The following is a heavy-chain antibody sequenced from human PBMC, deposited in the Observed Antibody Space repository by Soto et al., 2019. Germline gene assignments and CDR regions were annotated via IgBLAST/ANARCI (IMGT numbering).Heavy chain of an antibody. CDR3: ARVRDYGLGTNRHYYGMDV. D-gene: IGHD3-10*01. J-gene: IGHJ6*02. Sequence: QVQLQESGPGLVKSSETLSLTCTVSGGSISGYYWSWIRQPAGKGLEWIGRLYTMGSTNYNPSLPCRVTMPVDTSKNEFALKVSSVTAADTAVYFCARVRDYGLGTNRHYYGMDVWGQGPTVTVSS. V-gene: IGHV4-4*07. CDR2: LYTMGST. CDR1: GGSISGYY.